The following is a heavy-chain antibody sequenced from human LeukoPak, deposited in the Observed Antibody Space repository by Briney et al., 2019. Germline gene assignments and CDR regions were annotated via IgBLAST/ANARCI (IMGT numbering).Heavy chain of an antibody. CDR2: INPNSGGT. D-gene: IGHD3-22*01. CDR3: ARLAMIVVVNPTEPHVHPIQH. J-gene: IGHJ1*01. Sequence: ASVKVSCKASGYTFTGYYMHWVRQAPGQGLEWMGWINPNSGGTNYAQKFQGRVTMTRDTSISTAYMELSRLRSDDTAVYYCARLAMIVVVNPTEPHVHPIQHWGQGTLVTVSS. V-gene: IGHV1-2*02. CDR1: GYTFTGYY.